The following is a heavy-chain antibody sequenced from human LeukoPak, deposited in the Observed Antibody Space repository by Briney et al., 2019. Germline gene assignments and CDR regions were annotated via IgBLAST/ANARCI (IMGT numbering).Heavy chain of an antibody. CDR1: GFTVSDDY. J-gene: IGHJ4*02. CDR3: AKDLITIFGVAPFDY. D-gene: IGHD3-3*01. V-gene: IGHV3-53*01. Sequence: PGGSLRLSCAASGFTVSDDYMSWVRQAPGKELEGVSLISSRDSIYYADSVKGRFTISRDNSKNTLYLQMNSLRAEDTAVYYCAKDLITIFGVAPFDYWGQGTLVTVSS. CDR2: ISSRDSI.